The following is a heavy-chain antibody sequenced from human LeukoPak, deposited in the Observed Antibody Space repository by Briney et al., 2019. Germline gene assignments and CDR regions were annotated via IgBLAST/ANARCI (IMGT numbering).Heavy chain of an antibody. Sequence: GRSLRLSCAASGCTFSSYAMHWGRHAPGKGLVGGAVISYDGSNKYYADSVEGRITISRDNSKNTLYLQMNSLRAEDTAVYYCARDPLPAAIEYFQHWGQGTLVTVSS. CDR1: GCTFSSYA. CDR3: ARDPLPAAIEYFQH. CDR2: ISYDGSNK. D-gene: IGHD2-2*01. J-gene: IGHJ1*01. V-gene: IGHV3-30-3*01.